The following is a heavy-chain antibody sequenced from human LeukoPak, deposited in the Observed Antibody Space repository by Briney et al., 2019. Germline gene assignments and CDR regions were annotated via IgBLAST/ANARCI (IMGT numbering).Heavy chain of an antibody. V-gene: IGHV4-59*01. CDR2: IYYTGST. Sequence: SETLSLTCTVSGGSISSYYWSWIRQPPGKGLEWIGYIYYTGSTYYNPSLKNRVTMSVDTSKNQFSLKLSSVTAADTAVYYCARDGNPCNLDVWGRGTLVTVSS. D-gene: IGHD1-14*01. CDR3: ARDGNPCNLDV. CDR1: GGSISSYY. J-gene: IGHJ2*01.